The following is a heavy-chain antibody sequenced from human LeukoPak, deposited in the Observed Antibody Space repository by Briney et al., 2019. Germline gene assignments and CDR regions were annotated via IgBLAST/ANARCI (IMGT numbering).Heavy chain of an antibody. Sequence: ASVKVSCKVSGYTLTELSMHWVRQAPGKGLEWMGGFDPEDGETIYAQKFQGRVTMTEDTSTDTAYMELSSLRSEDTAVYYCATAGTVTKSSAEYFQHWGQGTLVTVSS. CDR1: GYTLTELS. V-gene: IGHV1-24*01. CDR3: ATAGTVTKSSAEYFQH. CDR2: FDPEDGET. J-gene: IGHJ1*01. D-gene: IGHD4-17*01.